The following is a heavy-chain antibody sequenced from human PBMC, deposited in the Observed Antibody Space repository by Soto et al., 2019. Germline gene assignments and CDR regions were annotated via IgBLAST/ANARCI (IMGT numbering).Heavy chain of an antibody. D-gene: IGHD5-12*01. V-gene: IGHV2-5*01. Sequence: GPTRVNPTQALTLTCTFSGFSLSTSEVGVGWIRQPPGKSLEWLALIYWNDDKRYSPSLNSRLTITKDTSKNQVVLTMTNMDPVDTATYYCAHQRWLQLSNYWGQGTLVNVSS. CDR2: IYWNDDK. CDR3: AHQRWLQLSNY. J-gene: IGHJ4*02. CDR1: GFSLSTSEVG.